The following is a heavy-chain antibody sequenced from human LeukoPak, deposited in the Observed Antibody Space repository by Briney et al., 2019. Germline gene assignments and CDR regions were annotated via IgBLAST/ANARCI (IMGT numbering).Heavy chain of an antibody. J-gene: IGHJ4*02. CDR3: AKRPRWLQFHY. CDR1: GFTFSSYA. Sequence: GGSLRLSCAASGFTFSSYAMSWVRQAPGKGLEWVSGISGRGDNTSYADSVKGRSTISRDNSKNTLYLQMNSLRAEVTAVYYCAKRPRWLQFHYWGQGTLVTVSS. D-gene: IGHD5-24*01. V-gene: IGHV3-23*01. CDR2: ISGRGDNT.